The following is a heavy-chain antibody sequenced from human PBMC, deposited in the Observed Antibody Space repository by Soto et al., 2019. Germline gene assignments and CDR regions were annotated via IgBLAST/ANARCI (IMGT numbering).Heavy chain of an antibody. D-gene: IGHD2-15*01. V-gene: IGHV3-30-3*01. CDR1: GFTFSSYA. J-gene: IGHJ5*02. Sequence: QVQLVESGGGVVQPGRSLRLSCAASGFTFSSYAMHWVRQAPGKGREWVAVISYDGSKKYYADSVKGRFTISRDNSKNTLYLQMNSLRAEDTAVYYCARGGADIVGVGAASTAWGQGTLVTVSS. CDR3: ARGGADIVGVGAASTA. CDR2: ISYDGSKK.